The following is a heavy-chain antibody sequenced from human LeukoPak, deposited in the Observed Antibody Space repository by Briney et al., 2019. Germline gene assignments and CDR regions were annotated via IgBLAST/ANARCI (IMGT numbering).Heavy chain of an antibody. D-gene: IGHD1-20*01. CDR3: AKEPDGRGYNWNYVDY. CDR2: ISWNSGSI. Sequence: PGRSLRLSCAASGFTFDDYAMHWVRQAPGKGLEWVSGISWNSGSIGYADSVKGRFTISRDNSKNTLYLQMNSLRAEDTAVYYCAKEPDGRGYNWNYVDYWGQGTLVTVSS. CDR1: GFTFDDYA. V-gene: IGHV3-9*01. J-gene: IGHJ4*02.